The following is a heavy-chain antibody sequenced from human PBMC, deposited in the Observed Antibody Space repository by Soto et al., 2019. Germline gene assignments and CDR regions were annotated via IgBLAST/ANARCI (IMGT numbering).Heavy chain of an antibody. D-gene: IGHD6-13*01. CDR1: GYTFTSYG. CDR3: ARSENSSGYESGYYFAY. CDR2: ISSYSGNT. V-gene: IGHV1-18*01. Sequence: ASVKVSCKASGYTFTSYGISWVRQAPGQGLEWMGWISSYSGNTNYAQNLQGRVTLTTDTSTSTAYMELRSLRSDDTAVYYCARSENSSGYESGYYFAYWGQGTLVTVSS. J-gene: IGHJ4*02.